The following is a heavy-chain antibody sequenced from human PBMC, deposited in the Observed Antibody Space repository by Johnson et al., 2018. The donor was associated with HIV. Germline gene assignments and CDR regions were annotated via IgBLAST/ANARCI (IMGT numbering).Heavy chain of an antibody. CDR1: GFPFTDAW. V-gene: IGHV3-15*01. D-gene: IGHD5-18*01. J-gene: IGHJ3*02. CDR2: IKRKTDGGTT. Sequence: VQVVESGGGLVKPGGSLRLSCAASGFPFTDAWMTWVRQAPGKGLEWVGQIKRKTDGGTTDYSAPVKGRFIISRDDSENTLYLQMNSLKTEDTAMYYCTTLGDTTRPRAFDIWGQGTMVTVSS. CDR3: TTLGDTTRPRAFDI.